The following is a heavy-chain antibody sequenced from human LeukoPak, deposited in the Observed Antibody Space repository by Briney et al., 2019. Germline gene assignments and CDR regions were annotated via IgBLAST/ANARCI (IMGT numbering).Heavy chain of an antibody. CDR2: ISSSSSTI. D-gene: IGHD6-13*01. CDR3: ARGGIAAAGPDAFDI. J-gene: IGHJ3*02. Sequence: GGSLRLSCAASGFTFSSYSMNWVRQAPGKGLEWVSYISSSSSTIYYADSVKGRFTISRDNAKNSLYLQMNSLRAEDTAVYYCARGGIAAAGPDAFDIWGQGTMVTVSS. CDR1: GFTFSSYS. V-gene: IGHV3-48*01.